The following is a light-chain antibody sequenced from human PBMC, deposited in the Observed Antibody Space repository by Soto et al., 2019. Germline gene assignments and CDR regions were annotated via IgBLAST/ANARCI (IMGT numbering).Light chain of an antibody. Sequence: QPVLTQSPSASASLGASVKLTCTLSSGHSNYASAWHQQQSEKGPRYLMKLNSDGSHSKGDGIPDRFSGSSSGAERYLTRSCLQSEDEADYCCQRWGSGIVVFGGGTKLTVL. V-gene: IGLV4-69*01. J-gene: IGLJ2*01. CDR1: SGHSNYA. CDR3: QRWGSGIVV. CDR2: LNSDGSH.